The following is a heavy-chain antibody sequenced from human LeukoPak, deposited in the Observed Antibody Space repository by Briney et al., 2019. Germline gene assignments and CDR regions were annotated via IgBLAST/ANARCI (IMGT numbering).Heavy chain of an antibody. Sequence: SETLSLTCTVSDDSISDYYRGWIRQPPGKGLEWIGYIHNSGTSTYNLSLKSRVTISADTSRNQFSLKLNSMTTADTAVYYCTRGAGWLIDYWGQGILVTVSS. D-gene: IGHD3-16*01. CDR2: IHNSGTS. J-gene: IGHJ4*02. CDR1: DDSISDYY. V-gene: IGHV4-59*01. CDR3: TRGAGWLIDY.